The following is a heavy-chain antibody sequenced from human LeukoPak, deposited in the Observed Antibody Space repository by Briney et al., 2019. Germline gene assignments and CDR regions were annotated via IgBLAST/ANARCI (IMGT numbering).Heavy chain of an antibody. D-gene: IGHD4-17*01. Sequence: PSETLSLTCTVSGGSISSYYWSWIRQPPGKGLEWIGYIYYSGSTNYNPSLKSRVTISVDTSKNQFSLKLSSVTAADTAVYYCARDSGAHDYGDYVREEYYYYMDVWGKGTTVTVSS. CDR1: GGSISSYY. V-gene: IGHV4-59*01. CDR2: IYYSGST. CDR3: ARDSGAHDYGDYVREEYYYYMDV. J-gene: IGHJ6*03.